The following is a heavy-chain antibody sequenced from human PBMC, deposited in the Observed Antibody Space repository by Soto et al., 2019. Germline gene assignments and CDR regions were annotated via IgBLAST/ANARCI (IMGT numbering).Heavy chain of an antibody. J-gene: IGHJ6*02. CDR3: ARMAICNARYCSSTSCCHYYYYGMDV. D-gene: IGHD2-2*01. Sequence: PSQTLSLTCVISGDRVSSNSAAWKWIRQSPSRGLEWLGRTYYRSKWYNDYAVSVKSRLTINPDTSKNQFYLQLNSVTPENTAVYYCARMAICNARYCSSTSCCHYYYYGMDVWGQGTTVTVSS. CDR1: GDRVSSNSAA. CDR2: TYYRSKWYN. V-gene: IGHV6-1*01.